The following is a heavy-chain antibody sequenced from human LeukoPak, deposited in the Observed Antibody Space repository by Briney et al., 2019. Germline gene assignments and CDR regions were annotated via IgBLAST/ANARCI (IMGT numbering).Heavy chain of an antibody. CDR3: ATDHGFHYGAYFDY. D-gene: IGHD4-17*01. V-gene: IGHV3-74*01. J-gene: IGHJ4*02. CDR2: INPDGSRT. Sequence: GGSLRLSCAASGFTFSTYWVHWVRQAPGKGLVWVSRINPDGSRTDYADSVKGRFTISRDNSKNTLYLQMNSLRPEDTAVYYCATDHGFHYGAYFDYWGQGTLVTVSS. CDR1: GFTFSTYW.